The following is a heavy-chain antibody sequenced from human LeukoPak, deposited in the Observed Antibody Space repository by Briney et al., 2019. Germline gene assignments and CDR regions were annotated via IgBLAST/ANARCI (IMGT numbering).Heavy chain of an antibody. D-gene: IGHD1-26*01. CDR3: ARVGATRFHYFDY. V-gene: IGHV1-69*13. CDR1: GGTFSSYA. CDR2: IIPIFGTA. J-gene: IGHJ4*02. Sequence: GASVKVSCKASGGTFSSYAISWVRQAPGQGLEWMGGIIPIFGTANYAQRFQGRVTITADESTSTAYMELSSLRSEDTAVYYSARVGATRFHYFDYWGQGTLVTVSS.